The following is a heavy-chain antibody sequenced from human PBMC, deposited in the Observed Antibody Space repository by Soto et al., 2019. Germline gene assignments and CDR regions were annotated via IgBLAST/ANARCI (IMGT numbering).Heavy chain of an antibody. J-gene: IGHJ5*02. Sequence: QVHLVQSGAELKKPGASVKVSCKTSGYTFTSYGITWMRQAPGQGLAWMGWINPFNGNTNSAQKLQGRVTMTTETSTSTAYMELRSLRSDDTAVYYCARGGRKGWFDPWGQGTLVTVSS. CDR1: GYTFTSYG. D-gene: IGHD3-10*01. V-gene: IGHV1-18*01. CDR3: ARGGRKGWFDP. CDR2: INPFNGNT.